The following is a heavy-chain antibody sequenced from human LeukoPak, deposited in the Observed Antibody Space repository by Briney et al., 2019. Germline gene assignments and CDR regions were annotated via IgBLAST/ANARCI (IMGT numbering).Heavy chain of an antibody. D-gene: IGHD1-14*01. CDR3: ARGRGTYYFDY. CDR1: GYTFTSYG. Sequence: GASVKVSCKASGYTFTSYGISWVRQAPGQGLEWMGWISAYNGNTNYAQKLQGRVTMTTDKSTSTAYMELSSLRSEDTAVYYCARGRGTYYFDYWGQGTLVTVSS. CDR2: ISAYNGNT. V-gene: IGHV1-18*01. J-gene: IGHJ4*02.